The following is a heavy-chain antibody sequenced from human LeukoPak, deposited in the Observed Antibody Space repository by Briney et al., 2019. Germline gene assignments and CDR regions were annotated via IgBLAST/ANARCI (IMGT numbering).Heavy chain of an antibody. CDR2: IWYDGSNK. CDR1: GFTLSIYW. Sequence: GGSLRLSCAASGFTLSIYWMSWVRQAPGKGLEWVAVIWYDGSNKYYADSVKGRFTISRDNSKNTLDLQMNSLRVEDTAVYYCAKERLVGVKGIDYWGQGTLVTVSS. CDR3: AKERLVGVKGIDY. V-gene: IGHV3-33*06. J-gene: IGHJ4*02. D-gene: IGHD1-26*01.